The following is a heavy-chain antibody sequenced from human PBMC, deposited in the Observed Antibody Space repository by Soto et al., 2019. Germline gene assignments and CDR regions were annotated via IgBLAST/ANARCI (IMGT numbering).Heavy chain of an antibody. CDR2: FESGGSI. J-gene: IGHJ4*02. CDR1: GFSVRTNY. V-gene: IGHV3-53*01. CDR3: ARAGVTPHFFDY. D-gene: IGHD3-3*02. Sequence: ALRLYCADSGFSVRTNYMSWVRQAPGKGLDWVSVFESGGSIYYSDSVKGRFIISRDYAKNTVYLQMNSLRVEDTAVYYCARAGVTPHFFDYWGQGTLVTVSS.